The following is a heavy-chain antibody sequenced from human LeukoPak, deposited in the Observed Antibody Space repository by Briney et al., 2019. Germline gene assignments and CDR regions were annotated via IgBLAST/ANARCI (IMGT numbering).Heavy chain of an antibody. CDR2: IYYSGST. V-gene: IGHV4-39*01. Sequence: SETLSLTCTVSSGSISSSTYYWGWIRQPPGKGLEWIGSIYYSGSTYYNPSLKSRVTISVDTSKNQFSLKLSSVTAADTAVYYCARQEGRAMIGGNWGQGTLVTVSS. CDR1: SGSISSSTYY. CDR3: ARQEGRAMIGGN. J-gene: IGHJ4*02. D-gene: IGHD3-22*01.